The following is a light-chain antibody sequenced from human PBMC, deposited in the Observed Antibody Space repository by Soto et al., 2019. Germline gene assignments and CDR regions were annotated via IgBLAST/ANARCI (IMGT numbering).Light chain of an antibody. CDR1: QSISNW. Sequence: IQMTQSPSTLSASVGDRVTITCRASQSISNWLAWYQQRPGKAPRLLIYKASNLESGVPSRFSGSGSGTEFTLIITSLQPDDSATYYCQQYNSYSWTFGQGTKVDIK. CDR3: QQYNSYSWT. J-gene: IGKJ1*01. CDR2: KAS. V-gene: IGKV1-5*03.